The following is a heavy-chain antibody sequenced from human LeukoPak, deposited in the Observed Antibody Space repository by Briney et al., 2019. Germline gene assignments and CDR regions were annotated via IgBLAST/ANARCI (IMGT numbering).Heavy chain of an antibody. CDR2: IYTSGST. Sequence: PSETLSLTCTVSGGSISSGSYYWSWIRQPAGKELEWIGRIYTSGSTNYNPSLKSRVTISVDTSKNQFSLKLSSVTAADTAVYYCARDVGYYDFWSGYYFDYWGQGTLVTVSS. V-gene: IGHV4-61*02. CDR3: ARDVGYYDFWSGYYFDY. J-gene: IGHJ4*02. CDR1: GGSISSGSYY. D-gene: IGHD3-3*01.